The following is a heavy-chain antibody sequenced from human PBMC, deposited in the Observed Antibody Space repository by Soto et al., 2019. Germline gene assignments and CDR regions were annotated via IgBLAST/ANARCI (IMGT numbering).Heavy chain of an antibody. CDR2: ISGYNGNT. D-gene: IGHD2-2*01. CDR1: GYTFTSYG. CDR3: AMIADCSITTCSFPSRFQIRSYSYYYGRDV. J-gene: IGHJ6*02. Sequence: QVRLVQTAAEVKKPGASVKVSCKASGYTFTSYGISWVRQAPGQGLEWMGWISGYNGNTHLAQKLQGRVTMTTDTPTSTPFMELRGLRSDDTAVYYGAMIADCSITTCSFPSRFQIRSYSYYYGRDVWGQGTMVTVAS. V-gene: IGHV1-18*01.